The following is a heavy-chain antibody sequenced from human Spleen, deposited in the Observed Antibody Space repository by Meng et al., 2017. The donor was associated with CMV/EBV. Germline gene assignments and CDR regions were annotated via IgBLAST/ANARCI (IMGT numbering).Heavy chain of an antibody. CDR2: INWSGRTT. CDR1: GFSFGDYA. J-gene: IGHJ4*02. Sequence: GGSLRLSCEASGFSFGDYAMGWVRQAPGKGLEWVSGINWSGRTTAYAGSVRGRFTISRDNTESSLYLQMDSLRVEDTALYYCARDGRQSIYYDSSLHDYWGQGTLVTVSS. D-gene: IGHD3-22*01. CDR3: ARDGRQSIYYDSSLHDY. V-gene: IGHV3-20*04.